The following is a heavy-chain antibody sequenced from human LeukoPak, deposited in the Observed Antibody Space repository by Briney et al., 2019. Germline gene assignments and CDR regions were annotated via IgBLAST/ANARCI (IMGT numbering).Heavy chain of an antibody. Sequence: PGGSLRLSCAASGFTFSSYGMHWVRQAPGKGLEWVSYISSSSSTIYYADSVKGRFTISRDNAKNSLYLQMNSLRAEDTAVYYCARDTYSSGWYYYYYMDVWGKGTTVTVSS. CDR3: ARDTYSSGWYYYYYMDV. D-gene: IGHD6-19*01. CDR1: GFTFSSYG. CDR2: ISSSSSTI. J-gene: IGHJ6*03. V-gene: IGHV3-48*01.